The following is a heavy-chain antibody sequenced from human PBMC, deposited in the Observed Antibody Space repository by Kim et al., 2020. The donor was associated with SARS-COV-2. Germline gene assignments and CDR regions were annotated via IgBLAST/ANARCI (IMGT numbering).Heavy chain of an antibody. CDR3: ARRDTFYYGIDV. V-gene: IGHV4-39*01. Sequence: SETLSLTCSVSGASLNNSDSHWVWIRQAPGKGLEWIGNVYYSGTSSYNPSLKSRVTIFIDTSKNQFSLKLKSVTAADTAVYFCARRDTFYYGIDVWGQGTTATLPS. CDR1: GASLNNSDSH. J-gene: IGHJ6*02. CDR2: VYYSGTS.